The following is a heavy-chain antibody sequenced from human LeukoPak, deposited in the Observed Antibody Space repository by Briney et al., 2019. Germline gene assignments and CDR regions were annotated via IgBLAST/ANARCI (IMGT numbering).Heavy chain of an antibody. CDR1: GYSITSGYY. CDR2: IYHSGST. Sequence: PSETLSLTCTVSGYSITSGYYWGWIRQPPGKGLEWIGSIYHSGSTFYNPSLKSRVTISVDPSKNQFSLKLSSVTAADTAVYYCASPRGLRQIEDYWGQGTLVTVSS. D-gene: IGHD5-12*01. CDR3: ASPRGLRQIEDY. V-gene: IGHV4-38-2*02. J-gene: IGHJ4*02.